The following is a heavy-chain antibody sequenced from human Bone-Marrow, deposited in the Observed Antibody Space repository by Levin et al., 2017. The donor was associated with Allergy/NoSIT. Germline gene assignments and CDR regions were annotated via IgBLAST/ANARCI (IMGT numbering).Heavy chain of an antibody. CDR1: GRSISNYY. Sequence: PGGSLRLSCSVSGRSISNYYWSWIRQPAGKGLEWVGRIYSSGLTNYNPSLKSRVTMSVDTSKNQFSLNLTSVTAADTAVYYCAQDRGADLGWFHPWGQGTLVTVSS. D-gene: IGHD3-10*01. CDR3: AQDRGADLGWFHP. CDR2: IYSSGLT. J-gene: IGHJ5*02. V-gene: IGHV4-4*07.